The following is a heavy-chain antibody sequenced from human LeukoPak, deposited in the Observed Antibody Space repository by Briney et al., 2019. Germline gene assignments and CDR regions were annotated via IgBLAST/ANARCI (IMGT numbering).Heavy chain of an antibody. CDR3: ARGGYYGSGNDFRFDP. D-gene: IGHD3-10*01. J-gene: IGHJ5*02. V-gene: IGHV4-59*01. Sequence: PSETLSLTCTVSGGSISSYYWSWIRQPPGKGLEWIGYIYYSGSTNYNPSLKSRVTISVDTSKNQFSLKLSSVTPADTAVYYCARGGYYGSGNDFRFDPWGQGTLVTVSS. CDR1: GGSISSYY. CDR2: IYYSGST.